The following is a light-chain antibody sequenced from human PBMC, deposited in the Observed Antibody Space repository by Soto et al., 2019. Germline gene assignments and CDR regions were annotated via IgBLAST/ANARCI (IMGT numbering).Light chain of an antibody. Sequence: ETVLTQSPGTLSLSPGERATLSCRASQNLNSNFLARYQQKPGQAPRLLIYGVSNRATGIPDRFSGSGSGTDFTLTISRLEPEDFAVYYCQQYGSSPPFTFGPGTKVDIK. CDR3: QQYGSSPPFT. V-gene: IGKV3-20*01. J-gene: IGKJ3*01. CDR2: GVS. CDR1: QNLNSNF.